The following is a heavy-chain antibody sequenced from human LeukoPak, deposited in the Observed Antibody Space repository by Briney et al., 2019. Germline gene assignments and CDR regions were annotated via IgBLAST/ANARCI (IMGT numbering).Heavy chain of an antibody. J-gene: IGHJ5*02. V-gene: IGHV3-21*01. CDR3: ARGLENSHYYATWGAPPFDP. D-gene: IGHD7-27*01. CDR2: ISSSSTYI. CDR1: GFTFSSYS. Sequence: GGSLRLSCAASGFTFSSYSMNWVRQAPGKGLEWVSSISSSSTYIYYADSVKGRFTISRDYAKNSLYLQMNSLRAEDTAVYYCARGLENSHYYATWGAPPFDPWGQGTLVTVSS.